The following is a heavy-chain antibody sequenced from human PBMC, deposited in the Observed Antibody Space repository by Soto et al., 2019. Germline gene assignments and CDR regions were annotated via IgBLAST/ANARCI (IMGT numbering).Heavy chain of an antibody. Sequence: ASVKVFCKASGYTFTNYGISWVRQAPGQGLEWMGRISAYNGDTKYAENLQGRVTMTTDTSTSTAYMELRSLRSDDTAVYYCVGDRGTVLASPVILNTPNWFDPWGQGTLVTVSS. V-gene: IGHV1-18*01. D-gene: IGHD3-9*01. J-gene: IGHJ5*02. CDR3: VGDRGTVLASPVILNTPNWFDP. CDR1: GYTFTNYG. CDR2: ISAYNGDT.